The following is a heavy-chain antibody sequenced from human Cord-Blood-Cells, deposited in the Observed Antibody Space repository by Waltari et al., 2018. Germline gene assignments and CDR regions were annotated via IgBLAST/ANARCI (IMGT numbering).Heavy chain of an antibody. CDR3: ARGWSTRGAFDI. Sequence: QVQLVQSGAEVKKPGASVKVSCTASGYTFTGYYMHWVRPAPGQGLEWMGRINPNSGGTNYAQKFQGRVTMTRDTSISTAYMELSRLRSDDTDVYYCARGWSTRGAFDIWGQGTMVTVSS. CDR1: GYTFTGYY. V-gene: IGHV1-2*05. D-gene: IGHD2-2*01. CDR2: INPNSGGT. J-gene: IGHJ3*02.